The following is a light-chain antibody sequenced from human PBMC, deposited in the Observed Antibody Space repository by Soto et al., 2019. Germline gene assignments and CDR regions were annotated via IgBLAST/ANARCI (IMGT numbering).Light chain of an antibody. Sequence: EIVLTQSPATLSLSPGERATLSCRASQTVSPYLAWYQQKPGQAPQLLIYDVSIRATGIPARFSGSGSGTDFTLTISGLEPEDFAVYYCQQRSNWPRTFGQGTKVEIK. J-gene: IGKJ1*01. CDR3: QQRSNWPRT. CDR2: DVS. CDR1: QTVSPY. V-gene: IGKV3-11*01.